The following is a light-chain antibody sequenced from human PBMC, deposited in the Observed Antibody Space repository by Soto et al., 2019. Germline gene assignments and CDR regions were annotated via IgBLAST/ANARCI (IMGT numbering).Light chain of an antibody. CDR3: QQYNSYSQT. J-gene: IGKJ1*01. CDR2: DAS. V-gene: IGKV1-5*01. CDR1: QSISSW. Sequence: DIQMTQSPSTLSASVGDRVTITCRASQSISSWLAWYQQKPGKAPKLLIYDASSWESGVPSRFSGSGSGTEFTLTISSLRPDDFATYYCQQYNSYSQTFGQGTKVHIK.